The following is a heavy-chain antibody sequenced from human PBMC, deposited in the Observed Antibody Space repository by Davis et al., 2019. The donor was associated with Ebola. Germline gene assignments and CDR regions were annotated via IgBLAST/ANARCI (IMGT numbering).Heavy chain of an antibody. D-gene: IGHD2-15*01. J-gene: IGHJ4*02. CDR1: GGSFSGYY. V-gene: IGHV4-59*01. CDR3: ARVIGGYPRFHY. CDR2: IYYSGST. Sequence: SQTLSLTCAVYGGSFSGYYWSWIRQPPGKGLEWIGYIYYSGSTNYNPSLKSRVTISVDTSKNQFSLKLSSVTAADTAVYYCARVIGGYPRFHYWGQGTLVTVSS.